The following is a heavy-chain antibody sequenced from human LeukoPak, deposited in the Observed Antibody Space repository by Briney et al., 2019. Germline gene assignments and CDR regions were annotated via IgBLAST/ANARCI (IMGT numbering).Heavy chain of an antibody. V-gene: IGHV1-69*05. CDR1: GGTFSSYA. Sequence: ASVKVSCKASGGTFSSYAISWVRQAPGQGLEWTGGIIPIFGTANYAQKFQGRVTITTDESTSTAYMELSSLRSEDTAVYYCARAGGDSSSYYYYYYYMDVWGKGTTVTVSS. D-gene: IGHD6-6*01. J-gene: IGHJ6*03. CDR3: ARAGGDSSSYYYYYYYMDV. CDR2: IIPIFGTA.